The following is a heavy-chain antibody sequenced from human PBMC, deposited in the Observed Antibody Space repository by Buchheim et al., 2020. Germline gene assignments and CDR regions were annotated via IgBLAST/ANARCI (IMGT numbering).Heavy chain of an antibody. CDR2: IHYTVLA. V-gene: IGHV4-31*03. J-gene: IGHJ4*02. CDR1: GVSISSGPFY. CDR3: ARDRGAHDYGPIDF. D-gene: IGHD4-17*01. Sequence: QVQLQESGPGLVKPSQTLSLTCTVSGVSISSGPFYWTWIRQQPGKGLEWIGYIHYTVLAYSSPSLSSRLSMSVDPSPNQFSLTLTAVTAADTAIYYCARDRGAHDYGPIDFWGQGAL.